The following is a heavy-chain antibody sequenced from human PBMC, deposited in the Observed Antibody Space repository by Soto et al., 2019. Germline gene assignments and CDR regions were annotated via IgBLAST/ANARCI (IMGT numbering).Heavy chain of an antibody. V-gene: IGHV4-34*01. CDR2: INHSGST. CDR3: LRGGDYVDVNWFDP. D-gene: IGHD4-17*01. Sequence: QVQLQQWGAGLLKPSETLSLTCAVYGGSFSGYYWSWIRQPPGKGLEWIGEINHSGSTYYNPSLKSRVTISVDTSKNQFSLKLSSVTAADTAVYYCLRGGDYVDVNWFDPWGQGTLVTVSS. J-gene: IGHJ5*02. CDR1: GGSFSGYY.